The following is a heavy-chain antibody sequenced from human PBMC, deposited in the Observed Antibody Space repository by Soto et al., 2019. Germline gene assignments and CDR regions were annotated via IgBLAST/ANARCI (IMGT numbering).Heavy chain of an antibody. J-gene: IGHJ4*02. V-gene: IGHV4-61*01. CDR2: IYYSGST. D-gene: IGHD4-17*01. Sequence: SETLSLTCTVSGGSVSSGSYYWSWIRQPPGKGLEWIGHIYYSGSTNYNPSLKSRVTISVDTSKNQFSLKLSSVTAADTAVYYCANYPTTVTSDYWGQGTLVTVSS. CDR3: ANYPTTVTSDY. CDR1: GGSVSSGSYY.